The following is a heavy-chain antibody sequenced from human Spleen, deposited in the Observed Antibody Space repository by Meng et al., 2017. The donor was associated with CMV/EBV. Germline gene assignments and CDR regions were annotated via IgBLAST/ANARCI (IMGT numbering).Heavy chain of an antibody. J-gene: IGHJ6*02. CDR3: ARSWAFYDFWSGYMDV. D-gene: IGHD3-3*01. CDR1: GYTFNSYG. V-gene: IGHV1-18*01. CDR2: ISVYSGDR. Sequence: ASVKVSCKASGYTFNSYGITWVRQAPGQGLEWMGWISVYSGDRNYAERLQGRVTMTTDTSTSTAYMELRSLRSDDTAVYYCARSWAFYDFWSGYMDVWGQGTTVTVSS.